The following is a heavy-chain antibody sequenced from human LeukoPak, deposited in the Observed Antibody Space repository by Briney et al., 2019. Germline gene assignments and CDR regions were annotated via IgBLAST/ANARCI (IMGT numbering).Heavy chain of an antibody. D-gene: IGHD3-22*01. V-gene: IGHV3-23*01. CDR3: AKVLPPYYDDSSGYTFVY. CDR2: ISGCGGST. J-gene: IGHJ4*02. Sequence: PGGSLRLSCAASGFTFSSYAMSWVRQATGKGLEWVSAISGCGGSTYYADSVKGRFTISRDNSKNTLYLQMNSLRAEDTALYYCAKVLPPYYDDSSGYTFVYWGEGTLVTVSS. CDR1: GFTFSSYA.